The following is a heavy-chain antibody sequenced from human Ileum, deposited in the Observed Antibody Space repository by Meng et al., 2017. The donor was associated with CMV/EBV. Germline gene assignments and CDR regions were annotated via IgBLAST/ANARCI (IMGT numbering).Heavy chain of an antibody. D-gene: IGHD3-22*01. J-gene: IGHJ4*02. Sequence: QIPLKESGPTLLKPTQTLTLPCTFSGFSLSTSGVGVGWIRQPPGKALEWLAVIYWDDDKSCSPSLKSRLTITKDTSKKQVVLTMTNMDPVDTATYYCAHGNYKSSAYYYDYWGQGTLVTVSS. CDR3: AHGNYKSSAYYYDY. V-gene: IGHV2-5*02. CDR2: IYWDDDK. CDR1: GFSLSTSGVG.